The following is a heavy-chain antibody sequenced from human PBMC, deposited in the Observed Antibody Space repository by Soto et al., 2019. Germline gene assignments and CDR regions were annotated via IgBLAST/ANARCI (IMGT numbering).Heavy chain of an antibody. Sequence: SETLSLTCTVSGGSISSGDYYWSWIRQPPGKGLEWIGYIYYSGSTYYNPSLKSRVTISVDTSKNQFSLKLSSVTAADTAVYYCARDYSYYDSSGQAVLAFDIWGQGTMVTVSS. CDR2: IYYSGST. CDR3: ARDYSYYDSSGQAVLAFDI. V-gene: IGHV4-30-4*01. J-gene: IGHJ3*02. D-gene: IGHD3-22*01. CDR1: GGSISSGDYY.